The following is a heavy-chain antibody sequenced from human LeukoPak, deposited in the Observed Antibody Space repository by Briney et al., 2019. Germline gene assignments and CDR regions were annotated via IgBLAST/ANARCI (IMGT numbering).Heavy chain of an antibody. V-gene: IGHV1-69*13. CDR2: IIPIFGTA. Sequence: GASVKVSRKASGGTFSSYAISWVRQAPGQGLEWMGGIIPIFGTANYAQKFQGRVTITADESTSTAYMELSSLRSEDTAVYYCAALEQWLVGDWYFDLWGRGTLVTVSS. CDR1: GGTFSSYA. J-gene: IGHJ2*01. CDR3: AALEQWLVGDWYFDL. D-gene: IGHD6-19*01.